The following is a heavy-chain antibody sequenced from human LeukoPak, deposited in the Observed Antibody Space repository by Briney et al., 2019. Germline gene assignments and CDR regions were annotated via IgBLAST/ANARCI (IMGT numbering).Heavy chain of an antibody. CDR2: IYHSGRT. CDR3: ARGYGWLRLSHYGMDV. D-gene: IGHD5-12*01. V-gene: IGHV4-38-2*02. Sequence: SETLSLTCTVSGYSISSGYYWGWIRQPPGKGLEWIGSIYHSGRTYYNPSLKSRVTISVDTSKNQFSLKLSSVTAADTAVYYCARGYGWLRLSHYGMDVWGQGTTVTVSS. CDR1: GYSISSGYY. J-gene: IGHJ6*02.